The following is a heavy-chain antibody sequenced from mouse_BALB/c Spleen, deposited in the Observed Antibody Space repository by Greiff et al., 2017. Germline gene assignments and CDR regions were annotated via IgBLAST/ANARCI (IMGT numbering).Heavy chain of an antibody. CDR1: GFTFSSFG. CDR2: ISSGSSTI. Sequence: EVQGVESGGGLVQPGGSRKLSCAASGFTFSSFGMHWVRQAPEKGLEWVAYISSGSSTIYYADTVKGRFTISRDNPKNTLFLQMTSLRSEDTAMYYCARYYYGSTDAMDYWGQGTSVTVSS. CDR3: ARYYYGSTDAMDY. V-gene: IGHV5-17*02. J-gene: IGHJ4*01. D-gene: IGHD1-1*01.